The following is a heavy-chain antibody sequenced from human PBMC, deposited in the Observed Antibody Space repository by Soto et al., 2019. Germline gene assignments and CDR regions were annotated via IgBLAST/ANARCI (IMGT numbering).Heavy chain of an antibody. CDR2: INAGNGNT. Sequence: ASVKVSCQASGYTFTSYGIHWVRQAPGQRLEWTGWINAGNGNTKYSEKFQGRVTITRDTSASTAYLELSSLRSEDTAVYYCARDPNDSSAYYHHYYYGMDVWGQGTTVTVSS. D-gene: IGHD3-22*01. V-gene: IGHV1-3*01. CDR1: GYTFTSYG. J-gene: IGHJ6*02. CDR3: ARDPNDSSAYYHHYYYGMDV.